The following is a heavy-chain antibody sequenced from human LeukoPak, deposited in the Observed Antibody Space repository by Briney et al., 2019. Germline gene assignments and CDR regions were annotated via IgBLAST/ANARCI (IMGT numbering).Heavy chain of an antibody. V-gene: IGHV1-18*01. CDR3: ARVGYNWNDFGDY. CDR2: ISAYNGST. CDR1: GGTFSSYA. Sequence: ASVKVSCKASGGTFSSYAISWVRQAPGQGLEWMGWISAYNGSTNYAQKLQGRVTMTTDTSTSTAYMELRSLRSDDTAVYYCARVGYNWNDFGDYWGQGTLVAVSS. J-gene: IGHJ4*02. D-gene: IGHD1-1*01.